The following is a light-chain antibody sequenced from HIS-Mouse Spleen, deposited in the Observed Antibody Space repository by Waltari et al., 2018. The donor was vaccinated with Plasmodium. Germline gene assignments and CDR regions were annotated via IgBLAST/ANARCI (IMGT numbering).Light chain of an antibody. CDR2: EDS. J-gene: IGLJ3*02. V-gene: IGLV3-10*01. CDR1: ALPKKY. Sequence: YELTQPPSVSVSPGQTARITCSGDALPKKYAYWYQQKSGQAPVLVIYEDSKRPSGIPERSSGSSSGTMATLTISGAQVEDEADYYCYSTDSSGNHRVFGGGTKLTVL. CDR3: YSTDSSGNHRV.